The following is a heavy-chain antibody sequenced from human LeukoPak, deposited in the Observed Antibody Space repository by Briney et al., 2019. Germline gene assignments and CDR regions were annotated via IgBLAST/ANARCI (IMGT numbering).Heavy chain of an antibody. V-gene: IGHV3-15*01. Sequence: GGSLRLPSAASGFTFSNAWMSWVRQAPGKGLEWVGRIKSKTDGGTTDYAAPVKGRFTISGDGSKNTLYLQMNSLKTEDTAMYYCTTYLQYGSGSDPWGQGTLVTVSS. J-gene: IGHJ5*02. D-gene: IGHD3-10*01. CDR3: TTYLQYGSGSDP. CDR1: GFTFSNAW. CDR2: IKSKTDGGTT.